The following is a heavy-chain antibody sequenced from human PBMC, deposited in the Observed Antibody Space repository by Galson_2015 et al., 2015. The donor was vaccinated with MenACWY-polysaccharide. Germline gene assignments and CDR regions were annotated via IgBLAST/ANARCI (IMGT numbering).Heavy chain of an antibody. CDR1: GFTFSSYG. CDR2: ISYDGSNK. V-gene: IGHV3-30*18. J-gene: IGHJ6*02. CDR3: AKDQGYCTNGVCYSSYYYYGMDV. D-gene: IGHD2-8*01. Sequence: SLRLSCAASGFTFSSYGMHWVRQAPGKGLEWVAVISYDGSNKYYADSVKGRFTISRDNSKNTLYLQMNSLRAEDTAVYYCAKDQGYCTNGVCYSSYYYYGMDVWGQGTTVTVSS.